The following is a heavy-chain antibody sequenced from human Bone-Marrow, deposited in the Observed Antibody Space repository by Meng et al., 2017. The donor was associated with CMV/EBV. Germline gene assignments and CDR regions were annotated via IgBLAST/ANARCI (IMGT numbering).Heavy chain of an antibody. CDR3: ARGLPKLAARARYENYYYSVMDV. CDR1: GGTFSSYA. V-gene: IGHV1-69*10. Sequence: SVKVSCKASGGTFSSYAISWVRQAPGQGLEWMGGIIPILGIANYAQKFQGRVTMTRDTSTSTVYMELSSLRSEDTAVYYCARGLPKLAARARYENYYYSVMDVWGQGTTVTVSS. D-gene: IGHD6-6*01. J-gene: IGHJ6*02. CDR2: IIPILGIA.